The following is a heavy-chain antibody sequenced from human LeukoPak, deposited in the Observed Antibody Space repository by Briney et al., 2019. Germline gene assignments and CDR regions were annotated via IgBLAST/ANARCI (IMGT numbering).Heavy chain of an antibody. CDR1: GYTFTSYD. V-gene: IGHV1-2*04. D-gene: IGHD6-13*01. Sequence: ASVTVSCKASGYTFTSYDINWVRQATGQGLEWMGWINPNSGGTNYAQKFQGWVTMTRDTSISTAYMELSRLRSDDTAVYYCARTLSSTRTSYYYYGMDVWGQGTTVTVSS. CDR3: ARTLSSTRTSYYYYGMDV. J-gene: IGHJ6*02. CDR2: INPNSGGT.